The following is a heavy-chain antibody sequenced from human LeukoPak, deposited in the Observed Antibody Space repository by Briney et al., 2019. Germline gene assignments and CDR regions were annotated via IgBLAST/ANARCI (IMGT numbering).Heavy chain of an antibody. CDR2: ISGSGGST. CDR1: GFTFSSDA. V-gene: IGHV3-23*01. J-gene: IGHJ4*02. D-gene: IGHD3-10*01. Sequence: PGGSLRLSCAASGFTFSSDAMSWVRQAPGKGLEWVSAISGSGGSTYYADSVKGRFTISRDNSKNTLYLQMNSLRAEDTAVYYCAKSSERGSGSYVRPAGFWGQGTLVTVSS. CDR3: AKSSERGSGSYVRPAGF.